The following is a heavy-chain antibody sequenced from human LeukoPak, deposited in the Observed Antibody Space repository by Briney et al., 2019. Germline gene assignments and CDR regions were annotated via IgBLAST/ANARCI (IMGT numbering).Heavy chain of an antibody. V-gene: IGHV1-2*06. CDR1: GYTFTGYY. CDR2: INPNSGGT. CDR3: ARMGDSSSWYD. D-gene: IGHD6-13*01. Sequence: GASVKVSCKASGYTFTGYYMHWVRQAPGQGLEWMGRINPNSGGTNYAQKFQGRVTMTRDTSISTAYLQWSSLKASDTAMYYCARMGDSSSWYDWGQGTLVTVSS. J-gene: IGHJ4*02.